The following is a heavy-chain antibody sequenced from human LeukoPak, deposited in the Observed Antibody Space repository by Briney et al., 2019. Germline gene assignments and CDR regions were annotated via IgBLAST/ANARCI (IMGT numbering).Heavy chain of an antibody. CDR3: AVGRGYDIFDY. D-gene: IGHD3-9*01. CDR2: IKSKTDGGTI. Sequence: PGGSLRLSCAASGFTFTNAWMSWVRQAPGKGLEWVGRIKSKTDGGTIHYAASVKGRFTISRDDSKNTLYLQMNSLRVEDTAVYYCAVGRGYDIFDYWGQGTLVTVSS. J-gene: IGHJ4*02. CDR1: GFTFTNAW. V-gene: IGHV3-15*05.